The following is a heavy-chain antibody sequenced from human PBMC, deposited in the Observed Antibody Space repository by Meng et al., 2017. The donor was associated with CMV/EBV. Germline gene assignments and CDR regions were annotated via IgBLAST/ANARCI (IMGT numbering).Heavy chain of an antibody. Sequence: GESLKISCAASGFTFSSYTMHWVRQAPGKGLEWVSSISSSSSYIYYADSVKGRFTISRDNAKNSLYLQMNSLRAEDTAVYYCARDRGYYGSGSYGDYWGQGTLVTVSS. J-gene: IGHJ4*02. CDR1: GFTFSSYT. V-gene: IGHV3-21*01. CDR2: ISSSSSYI. CDR3: ARDRGYYGSGSYGDY. D-gene: IGHD3-10*01.